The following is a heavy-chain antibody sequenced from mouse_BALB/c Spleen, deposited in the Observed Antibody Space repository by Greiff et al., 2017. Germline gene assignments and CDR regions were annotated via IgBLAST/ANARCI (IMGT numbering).Heavy chain of an antibody. D-gene: IGHD1-1*01. CDR1: GYTFTDYA. CDR2: ISTYYGDA. CDR3: ARSGYYGSSHYFDY. V-gene: IGHV1S137*01. Sequence: VQLQQSGAELVRPGVSVKISCKGSGYTFTDYAMHWVKQSHAKSLEWIGVISTYYGDASYNQKFKGKATMTVDKSSSTAYMELARLTSEDSAIYYCARSGYYGSSHYFDYWGQGTTLTVSS. J-gene: IGHJ2*01.